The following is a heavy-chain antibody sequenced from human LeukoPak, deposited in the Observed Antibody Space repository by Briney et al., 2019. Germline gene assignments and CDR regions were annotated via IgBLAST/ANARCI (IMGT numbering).Heavy chain of an antibody. CDR3: ASVDGYYYDSSGFLEVDY. J-gene: IGHJ4*02. CDR1: RYSISSGYD. CDR2: IYHSGST. D-gene: IGHD3-22*01. Sequence: SETLSLTCTVARYSISSGYDWGWIRQPPGKGLEWIGSIYHSGSTYYNPSLKSRVTISVDTSKNQFSLKLSSVTAADTAVYYCASVDGYYYDSSGFLEVDYWGQGTLVTVSS. V-gene: IGHV4-38-2*02.